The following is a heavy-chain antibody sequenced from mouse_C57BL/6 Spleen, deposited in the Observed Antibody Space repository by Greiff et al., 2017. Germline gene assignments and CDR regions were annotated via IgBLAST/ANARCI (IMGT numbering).Heavy chain of an antibody. Sequence: EVMLVESGGDLVKPGGSLKLSCAASGFTFSSYGMSWVRQTPDKRLEWVATISSGGSYTYYPDSVKGRFTISRDNAKNTLYLQMSSLKSEDTAMYYWAEERDGYGDYWGQGTTLTVSS. D-gene: IGHD2-2*01. CDR1: GFTFSSYG. J-gene: IGHJ2*01. V-gene: IGHV5-6*02. CDR2: ISSGGSYT. CDR3: AEERDGYGDY.